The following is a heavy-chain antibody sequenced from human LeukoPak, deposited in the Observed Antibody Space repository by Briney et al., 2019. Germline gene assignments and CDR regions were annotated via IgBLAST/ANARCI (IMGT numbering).Heavy chain of an antibody. Sequence: VASVKVSCKASGYTFTSYGISWARRAPGQGLEWMGWISAYNGNTNYAQKLQGRVTMTTDTSTSTACMELRSLRSDDTAVYYCASNKVGAQYYFDYWGQGTLVTVSS. D-gene: IGHD1-26*01. CDR3: ASNKVGAQYYFDY. CDR1: GYTFTSYG. CDR2: ISAYNGNT. J-gene: IGHJ4*02. V-gene: IGHV1-18*01.